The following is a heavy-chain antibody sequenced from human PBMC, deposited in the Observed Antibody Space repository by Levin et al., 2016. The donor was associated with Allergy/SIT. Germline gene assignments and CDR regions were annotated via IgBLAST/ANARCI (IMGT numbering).Heavy chain of an antibody. Sequence: GGSLRLSCAASGFTVSSNYMSWVRQAPGKGLEWVSVIYSGGSTYYADSVKGRFTISRDNSKNTLYLQMNSLRAEDTAVYYCAREVGYYDFWSGPPNYYYYYMDVWGKGTTVTVSS. CDR2: IYSGGST. D-gene: IGHD3-3*01. CDR3: AREVGYYDFWSGPPNYYYYYMDV. CDR1: GFTVSSNY. V-gene: IGHV3-53*01. J-gene: IGHJ6*03.